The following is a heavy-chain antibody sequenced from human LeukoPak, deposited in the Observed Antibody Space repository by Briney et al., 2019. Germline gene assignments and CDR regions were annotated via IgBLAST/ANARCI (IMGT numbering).Heavy chain of an antibody. Sequence: GESLKISCKGSGYSFASYWIGWVRQMPGKGLEWMGIIYPGDSDTRDSPSFQGQVTISADKSISTAYLQWSSLKASDTAMYYCASLPARIVGATPGDDAFDIWGQGTMVTVSS. CDR2: IYPGDSDT. CDR1: GYSFASYW. CDR3: ASLPARIVGATPGDDAFDI. V-gene: IGHV5-51*01. D-gene: IGHD1-26*01. J-gene: IGHJ3*02.